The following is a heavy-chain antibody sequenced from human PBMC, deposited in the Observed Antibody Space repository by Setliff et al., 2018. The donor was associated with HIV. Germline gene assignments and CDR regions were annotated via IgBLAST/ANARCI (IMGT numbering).Heavy chain of an antibody. CDR3: ARQAWHYDRDGYFIDY. Sequence: SETLSLTCPVPGGSISSSSYYWGWIRQPPGKGLEWVGTIYQNGNTYYSPSLEIRASVSMDMSRNQFSVKLNSATAADTAVYYCARQAWHYDRDGYFIDYWGQGKLVTVSS. CDR1: GGSISSSSYY. CDR2: IYQNGNT. D-gene: IGHD3-22*01. V-gene: IGHV4-39*01. J-gene: IGHJ4*02.